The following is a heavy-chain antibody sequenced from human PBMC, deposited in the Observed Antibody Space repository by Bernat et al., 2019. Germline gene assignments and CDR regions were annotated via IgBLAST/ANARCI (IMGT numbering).Heavy chain of an antibody. CDR1: KFTFSSYG. CDR2: IWHAGSNE. J-gene: IGHJ6*02. Sequence: QVQLVESGGGVVQPGRSLRLSCEASKFTFSSYGMHWFRQAPGKGLEWLAVIWHAGSNENYADSVKGRFTISRDNSKNTLYLQMNSLKAEDTAVYYCARVSLYGAPASAMDVWGQGTTVTVSS. CDR3: ARVSLYGAPASAMDV. V-gene: IGHV3-33*01. D-gene: IGHD4-17*01.